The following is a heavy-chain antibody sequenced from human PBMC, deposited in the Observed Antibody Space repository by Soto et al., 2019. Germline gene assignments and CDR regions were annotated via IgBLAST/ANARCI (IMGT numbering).Heavy chain of an antibody. Sequence: QVQLQESGPGLVKPSQTLSLTCTVSGGSISSGDYYWSWIRQPPGKGLEWIGYIYYSGSTYYNPSLKRRVTISVDTSKNQFSLKLSSVTAADTAVYYCARDPSGGSSYYYYGMDVWGQGTTVTVSS. J-gene: IGHJ6*02. V-gene: IGHV4-30-4*01. CDR1: GGSISSGDYY. D-gene: IGHD2-15*01. CDR2: IYYSGST. CDR3: ARDPSGGSSYYYYGMDV.